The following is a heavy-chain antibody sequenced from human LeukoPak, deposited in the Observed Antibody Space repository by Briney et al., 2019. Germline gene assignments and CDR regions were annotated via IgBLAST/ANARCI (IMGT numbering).Heavy chain of an antibody. D-gene: IGHD2-15*01. CDR1: GFTFSSSA. V-gene: IGHV3-30*18. CDR3: AKGGGLREFCTRGSCPTETTRDYFFDY. Sequence: GGSLRLSCTASGFTFSSSAMHWARQAPGKGLEWVAVISHDGVNKFYVESVKGRFTISRDNSKNTLYLRMNSLGLEDTAVYFCAKGGGLREFCTRGSCPTETTRDYFFDYWGQGSLVTVSS. J-gene: IGHJ4*02. CDR2: ISHDGVNK.